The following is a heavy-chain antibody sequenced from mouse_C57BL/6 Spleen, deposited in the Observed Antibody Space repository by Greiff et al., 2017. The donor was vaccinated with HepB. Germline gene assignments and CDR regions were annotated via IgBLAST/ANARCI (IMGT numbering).Heavy chain of an antibody. J-gene: IGHJ3*01. CDR3: ARHWANRGFAY. Sequence: EVKLVESGGDLVKPGGSLKLSCAASGFTFSSYGMSWVRQTPDKRLEWVATISSGGSYTYYPDSVKGRFTISRDNAKNTLYLQMSSLKSEDTAMYYCARHWANRGFAYWGQGTLVTVSA. CDR2: ISSGGSYT. V-gene: IGHV5-6*01. D-gene: IGHD4-1*01. CDR1: GFTFSSYG.